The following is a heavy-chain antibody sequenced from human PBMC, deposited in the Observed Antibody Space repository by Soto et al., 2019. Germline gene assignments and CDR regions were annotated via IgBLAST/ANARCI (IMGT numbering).Heavy chain of an antibody. CDR1: GFTFSDYY. Sequence: GGSLRLSCAASGFTFSDYYMSWIRQAPGKGLEWVSYISSSSSYTNYADSVKGRFTISRDNAKNSLYLQMNSLRAEDTAVYYCARGSGYSSSFRLPFYWGQGTLVTVSS. V-gene: IGHV3-11*06. J-gene: IGHJ4*02. CDR2: ISSSSSYT. CDR3: ARGSGYSSSFRLPFY. D-gene: IGHD6-6*01.